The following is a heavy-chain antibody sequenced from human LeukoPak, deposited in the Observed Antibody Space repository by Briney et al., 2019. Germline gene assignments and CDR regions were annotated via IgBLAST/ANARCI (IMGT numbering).Heavy chain of an antibody. J-gene: IGHJ4*02. CDR1: GFTLSSYW. V-gene: IGHV3-7*01. D-gene: IGHD1-26*01. Sequence: GGSLRLSCAASGFTLSSYWMSWVRQAPGKGLEWVANIKQDGREIYYVDSVKGRFTISRDNAKNSLYLQMNSLRAEDTAVYYCARDKQVGATYFDYWGQGTLVTVSS. CDR3: ARDKQVGATYFDY. CDR2: IKQDGREI.